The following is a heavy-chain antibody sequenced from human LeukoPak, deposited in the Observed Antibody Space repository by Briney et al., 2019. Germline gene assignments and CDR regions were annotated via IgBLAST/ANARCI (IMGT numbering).Heavy chain of an antibody. CDR2: IFYSGST. CDR3: ARDRSLGY. Sequence: SETLSLTCTVSGGSISTSNYYWGWIRQPPGKGLEWIGNIFYSGSTYYSPSLRSRVTISLDTSRNQFSLKLSSVTAADTAVYYCARDRSLGYWGQGTLVTVSS. J-gene: IGHJ4*02. CDR1: GGSISTSNYY. V-gene: IGHV4-39*07. D-gene: IGHD1-26*01.